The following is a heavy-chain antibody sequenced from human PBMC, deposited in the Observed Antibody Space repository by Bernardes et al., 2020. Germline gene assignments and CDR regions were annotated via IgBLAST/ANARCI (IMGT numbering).Heavy chain of an antibody. CDR1: GDSVSSNSAA. V-gene: IGHV6-1*01. Sequence: TLSLTCAISGDSVSSNSAAWNWIRQSPSRGLDCRGGPSSSSKCSHDYAVSVKSRMTINPDTSKNQFSLQLNSVTPEDTAVYYCVRGGTGYCSTTSCSFDYWGQGTLVTVSS. D-gene: IGHD2-2*01. CDR2: PSSSSKCSH. CDR3: VRGGTGYCSTTSCSFDY. J-gene: IGHJ4*02.